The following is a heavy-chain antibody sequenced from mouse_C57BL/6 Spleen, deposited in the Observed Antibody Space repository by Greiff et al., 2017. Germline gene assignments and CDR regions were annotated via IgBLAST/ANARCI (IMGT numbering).Heavy chain of an antibody. V-gene: IGHV5-4*01. D-gene: IGHD1-1*01. CDR3: ARDRRYGSRYDEDFDY. CDR1: GFTFSSYA. J-gene: IGHJ2*01. CDR2: ISDGGSYT. Sequence: EVQGVESGGGLVKPGGSLKLSCAASGFTFSSYAMSWVRQTPEKRLEWVATISDGGSYTYYPDNVKGRFTISRDNAKNNLYLQMSHLKSEDTAMYYCARDRRYGSRYDEDFDYWGQGTTLTVSS.